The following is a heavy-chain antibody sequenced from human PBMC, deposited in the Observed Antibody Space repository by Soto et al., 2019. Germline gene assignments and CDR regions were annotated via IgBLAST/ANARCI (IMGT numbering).Heavy chain of an antibody. CDR3: ARGSSSSTPPHRGTDV. D-gene: IGHD6-6*01. CDR1: GFTFSSYE. J-gene: IGHJ6*02. CDR2: ISSSGSTI. V-gene: IGHV3-48*03. Sequence: GGSLRLSCAASGFTFSSYEMNWVRQAPGKGLEWVSYISSSGSTIYYADSVKGRFTISRDNAKNSLYLQMNSLRAEDTAVYYCARGSSSSTPPHRGTDVWGQGTTVTVSS.